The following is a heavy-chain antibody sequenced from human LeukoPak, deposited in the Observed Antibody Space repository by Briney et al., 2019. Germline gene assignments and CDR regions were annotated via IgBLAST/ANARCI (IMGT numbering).Heavy chain of an antibody. CDR3: ARGLYYTYYYDSSGLRCPHFDY. J-gene: IGHJ4*02. Sequence: SETLSLTCTVSGGSISSDYWSWIRQPPGKGLEWIGYIYYSGSTNYNPSLKSRVTISVDTSKNQFSLKLSSVTAADTAVYYCARGLYYTYYYDSSGLRCPHFDYWGQGTLVTVSS. V-gene: IGHV4-59*01. D-gene: IGHD3-22*01. CDR1: GGSISSDY. CDR2: IYYSGST.